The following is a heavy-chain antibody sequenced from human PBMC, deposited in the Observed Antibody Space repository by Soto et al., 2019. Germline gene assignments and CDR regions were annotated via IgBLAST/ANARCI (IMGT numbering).Heavy chain of an antibody. CDR1: GGSISGGVGGLYC. CDR3: AREVIPLTSDWYFDL. CDR2: IYDSGST. J-gene: IGHJ2*01. D-gene: IGHD2-21*02. V-gene: IGHV4-30-4*01. Sequence: QLQLRESGPGLVKPSETLSLTGTVSGGSISGGVGGLYCWSWIRPPPGKGLEWIGYIYDSGSTYYNPSLKSRVTISVDTSKNQFSLRLSSVTAADTAVYYCAREVIPLTSDWYFDLWGRGTLVTVSS.